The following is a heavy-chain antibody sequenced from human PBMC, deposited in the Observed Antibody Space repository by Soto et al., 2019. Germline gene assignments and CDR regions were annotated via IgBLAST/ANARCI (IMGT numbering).Heavy chain of an antibody. Sequence: SVKVSCKASGGTFSSYTISWVRQAPGQGLEWMGRIIPILGIANYAQKFQGRVTITADKSTSTAYMELSSLRSEDTAVYYCARKIVVVVAATDTLEHYGMDVWGQGTTVTSP. CDR3: ARKIVVVVAATDTLEHYGMDV. CDR2: IIPILGIA. V-gene: IGHV1-69*02. D-gene: IGHD2-15*01. CDR1: GGTFSSYT. J-gene: IGHJ6*02.